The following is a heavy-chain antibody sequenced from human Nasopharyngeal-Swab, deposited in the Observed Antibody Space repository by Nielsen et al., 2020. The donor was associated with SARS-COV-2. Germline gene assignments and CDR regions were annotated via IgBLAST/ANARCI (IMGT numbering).Heavy chain of an antibody. D-gene: IGHD5-12*01. CDR2: ISWNSGSI. V-gene: IGHV3-9*01. Sequence: GGSMRLSCAASGFTFNDYNLHWVRKAPGKGLEWVSGISWNSGSIGYADSVKGRFTISRDNAKNSLYLQMNSLRAEDTSLYYCAKEALGYSGYDSNWFDPWGQGTLVTVSS. CDR1: GFTFNDYN. J-gene: IGHJ5*02. CDR3: AKEALGYSGYDSNWFDP.